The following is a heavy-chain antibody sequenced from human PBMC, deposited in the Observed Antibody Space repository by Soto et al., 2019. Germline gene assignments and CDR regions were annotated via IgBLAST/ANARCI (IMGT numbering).Heavy chain of an antibody. J-gene: IGHJ4*02. CDR3: ARSSGPHDILTGGGSDY. CDR2: IYYSGST. D-gene: IGHD3-9*01. V-gene: IGHV4-59*01. Sequence: SETLSLTCTVSGGSISSYYLSWIRQPPGKGLEWIGYIYYSGSTNYNPSLKSRVTISVDTSKNQFSLKLSSVTAADTAVYYCARSSGPHDILTGGGSDYWGQGTLVTVSS. CDR1: GGSISSYY.